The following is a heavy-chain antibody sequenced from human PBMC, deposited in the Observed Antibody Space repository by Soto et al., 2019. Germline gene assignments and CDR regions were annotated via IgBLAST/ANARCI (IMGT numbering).Heavy chain of an antibody. V-gene: IGHV4-31*03. CDR3: ARGAMVGRFDY. D-gene: IGHD5-18*01. CDR2: IYYSGST. CDR1: GGSISSGGYY. J-gene: IGHJ4*02. Sequence: QVQLQESGPGLVKPSQTLSLTCTVSGGSISSGGYYWSWIRQHPGKGLEWIGYIYYSGSTYYNPSIKSRVTISVDTSKTQFSRKPSSVPAADTAVYDCARGAMVGRFDYWGQGTLVTVSS.